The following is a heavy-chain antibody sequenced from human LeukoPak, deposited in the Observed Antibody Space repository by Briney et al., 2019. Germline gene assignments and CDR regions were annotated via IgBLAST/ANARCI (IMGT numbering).Heavy chain of an antibody. V-gene: IGHV1-2*02. CDR3: ARSLFRFLEWSYRSYYYYYMDV. J-gene: IGHJ6*03. CDR2: INPNSGGT. CDR1: GYTFIGYY. Sequence: ASVRVSCKASGYTFIGYYMHWVRQTPGQGLEWMGWINPNSGGTNYAQKFQGRVTITADKSTSTAYMELSSLRSEDTAVYYCARSLFRFLEWSYRSYYYYYMDVWGKGTTVTVSS. D-gene: IGHD3-3*01.